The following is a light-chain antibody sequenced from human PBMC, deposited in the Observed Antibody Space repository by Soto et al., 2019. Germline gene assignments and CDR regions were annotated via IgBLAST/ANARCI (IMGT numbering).Light chain of an antibody. J-gene: IGLJ1*01. CDR3: SSYTSSDTYV. CDR1: NSDVGSYNY. CDR2: DVS. Sequence: QSVLTQPASVSGSPGQSITISCTGTNSDVGSYNYVSWYQQHPGKAPKLMIYDVSYRPSGVSDRFSGSKSGNTASLTISGLQAEDEADYSCSSYTSSDTYVFGTGTKLTVL. V-gene: IGLV2-14*01.